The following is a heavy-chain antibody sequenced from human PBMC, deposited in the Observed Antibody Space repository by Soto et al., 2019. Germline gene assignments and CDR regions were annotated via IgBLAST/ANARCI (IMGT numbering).Heavy chain of an antibody. J-gene: IGHJ6*02. CDR2: IYPGDSDT. Sequence: GESLKISCKGSGYSFTSYWIGWVRQMPGKGLEWMGIIYPGDSDTRYSPSFQGQVTISADKSISTAYLQWSSPKASDTAMYYCARQRDCYNRPPYSYYYMVVLGQGLTVSV. D-gene: IGHD1-1*01. V-gene: IGHV5-51*01. CDR3: ARQRDCYNRPPYSYYYMVV. CDR1: GYSFTSYW.